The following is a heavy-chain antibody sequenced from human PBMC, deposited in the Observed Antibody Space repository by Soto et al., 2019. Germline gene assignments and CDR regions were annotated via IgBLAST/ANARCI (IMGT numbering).Heavy chain of an antibody. Sequence: GGSLRLSCAASGFTFSSYSMNWVRQAPGKGLEWVSYISSSSSTIYYADSVKGRFTISRDNAKNSLYLQMNSLRAEDTAVYYCARRGRNYYDSSGYYYAFDIWGQGTMATVSS. CDR2: ISSSSSTI. CDR1: GFTFSSYS. D-gene: IGHD3-22*01. V-gene: IGHV3-48*04. CDR3: ARRGRNYYDSSGYYYAFDI. J-gene: IGHJ3*02.